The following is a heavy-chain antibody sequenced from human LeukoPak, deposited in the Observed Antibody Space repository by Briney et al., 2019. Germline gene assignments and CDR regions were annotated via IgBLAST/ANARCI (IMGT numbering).Heavy chain of an antibody. D-gene: IGHD4-17*01. CDR1: GGSISSGDYY. J-gene: IGHJ6*03. Sequence: PSETLSLTCTVSGGSISSGDYYWSWIRQPPGKGLEWIGYIYYSGSTYYNPSLKSRVTISVDTSKNQFSLKLSSVTAADTAAYYCARVLIYGDYLYYYYMDVWGKGTTVTVSS. CDR2: IYYSGST. V-gene: IGHV4-30-4*08. CDR3: ARVLIYGDYLYYYYMDV.